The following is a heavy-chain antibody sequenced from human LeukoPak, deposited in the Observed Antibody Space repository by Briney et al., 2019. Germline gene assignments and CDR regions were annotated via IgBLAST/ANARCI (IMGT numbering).Heavy chain of an antibody. Sequence: PGGSLRLSCTASGFSFSGHWMHWARQLPGKGLVWVSRISPTGSTTSYADSVEGRFTVSRDNAKNTLYLQVNNLRAEDTAVYYCARGPNSNWSGLDFWGQGTLLTVS. CDR1: GFSFSGHW. V-gene: IGHV3-74*01. CDR3: ARGPNSNWSGLDF. J-gene: IGHJ4*02. CDR2: ISPTGSTT. D-gene: IGHD6-6*01.